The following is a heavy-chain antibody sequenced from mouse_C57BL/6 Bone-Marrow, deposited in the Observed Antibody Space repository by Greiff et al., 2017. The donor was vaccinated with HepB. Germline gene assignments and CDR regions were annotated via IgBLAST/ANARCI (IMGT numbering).Heavy chain of an antibody. CDR3: ARGILRPSEFDV. J-gene: IGHJ1*03. CDR2: IYPGDGDT. Sequence: QVQLQQSGPELVKPGASVKISCKASGYAFSSSWMNWVKQRPGKGLEWIGRIYPGDGDTNYNGKFKGKATLTADKSSSTAYMQLSSLTSEDSAVYFCARGILRPSEFDVWGTGTTVTVSS. V-gene: IGHV1-82*01. CDR1: GYAFSSSW. D-gene: IGHD1-2*01.